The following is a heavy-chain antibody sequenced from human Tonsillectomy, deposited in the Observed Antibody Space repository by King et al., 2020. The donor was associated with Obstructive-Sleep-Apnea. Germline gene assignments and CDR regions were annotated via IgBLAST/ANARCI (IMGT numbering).Heavy chain of an antibody. CDR2: IRRSGSSI. V-gene: IGHV3-11*01. CDR1: GFTFSDSY. Sequence: VQLVESGGGLVKPGGSLRLSCAASGFTFSDSYMTWIRQAPGKGLEWVSFIRRSGSSIKYADSVKGRFTISRDNAKNSVYLQLNSLRANDTAVYYCARDRSVAGTGADIWGQGTLVTVSS. CDR3: ARDRSVAGTGADI. J-gene: IGHJ4*02. D-gene: IGHD1-1*01.